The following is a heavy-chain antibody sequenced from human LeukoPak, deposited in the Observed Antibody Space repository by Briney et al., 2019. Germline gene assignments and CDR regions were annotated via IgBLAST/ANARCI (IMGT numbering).Heavy chain of an antibody. CDR3: ARHGARGGSNRGPFRY. Sequence: SETLSLTCTVSGGSISSSSYYWGWIRQPPGKGLEWIGSIYYSGSTYYNPSLKSRVTISVDTSKNQFSLKLSSVTAADTAVYYCARHGARGGSNRGPFRYWGQGTLVTVSS. D-gene: IGHD5-24*01. J-gene: IGHJ4*02. V-gene: IGHV4-39*01. CDR1: GGSISSSSYY. CDR2: IYYSGST.